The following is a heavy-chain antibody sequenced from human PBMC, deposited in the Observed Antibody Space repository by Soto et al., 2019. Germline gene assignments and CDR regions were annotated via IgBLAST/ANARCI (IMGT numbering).Heavy chain of an antibody. CDR2: IYHSGST. Sequence: QVQLQESGPGLVKPSETLSLTCTVSGGSISSYYWSWIRQPPGKGLEWIGYIYHSGSTNYNPSLKRRVTISVDTSKNQFSLKLSSVTAADTAVYYCARDGTYYGDYGTLGYWGQGTLVTVSS. V-gene: IGHV4-59*01. CDR1: GGSISSYY. CDR3: ARDGTYYGDYGTLGY. J-gene: IGHJ4*02. D-gene: IGHD4-17*01.